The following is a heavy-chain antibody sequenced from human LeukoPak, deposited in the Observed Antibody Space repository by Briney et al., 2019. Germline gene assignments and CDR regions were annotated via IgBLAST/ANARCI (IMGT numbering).Heavy chain of an antibody. Sequence: EASVKVSCKASGGTFSSYAISWVRQAPGQGLEWMGGIIPIFGTANYAQKFQGRVTITADESTSTAYMELSSLRSEDTAVYYCAEEPRGNGPAAISHLGAFDIWGQGTMVTVSS. V-gene: IGHV1-69*01. CDR2: IIPIFGTA. D-gene: IGHD2-2*02. J-gene: IGHJ3*02. CDR3: AEEPRGNGPAAISHLGAFDI. CDR1: GGTFSSYA.